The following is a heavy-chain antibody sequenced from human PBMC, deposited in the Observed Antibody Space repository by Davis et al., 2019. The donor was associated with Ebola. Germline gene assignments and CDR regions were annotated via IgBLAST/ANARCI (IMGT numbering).Heavy chain of an antibody. CDR3: KVGDVGYYYGMDV. V-gene: IGHV3-23*01. CDR1: GFNYSSDA. J-gene: IGHJ6*02. Sequence: ESLKIPCAASGFNYSSDAMSWVRQAPGKGLEWVSASSGSGGSTYYADSVKGRFTISRDNSKNTLYLQMNSLRAEDTAVYYPKVGDVGYYYGMDVWGQGTTVTVSS. D-gene: IGHD1-26*01. CDR2: SSGSGGST.